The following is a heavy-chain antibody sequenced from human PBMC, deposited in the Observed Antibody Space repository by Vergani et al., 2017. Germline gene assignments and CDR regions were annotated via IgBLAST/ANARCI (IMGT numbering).Heavy chain of an antibody. CDR3: ARGKGIFRI. V-gene: IGHV4-59*12. J-gene: IGHJ3*02. D-gene: IGHD3-3*01. Sequence: QVQLPESGPGLVKPSGTLSLTCTVSGGSISSYYWSWIRQPPGKGLEWIGYIYYSGSTYYNPSLKSRVTISVDTSKNQFSLKLSSVTAADTAVYYCARGKGIFRIWGQGTMVTVSS. CDR2: IYYSGST. CDR1: GGSISSYY.